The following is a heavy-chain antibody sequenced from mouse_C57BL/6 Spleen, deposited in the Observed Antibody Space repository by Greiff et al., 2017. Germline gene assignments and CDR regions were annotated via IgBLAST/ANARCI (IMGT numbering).Heavy chain of an antibody. CDR2: IRNKANGYTT. CDR1: GFTFTDYY. Sequence: EVQRVESGGGLVQPGGSLSLSCAASGFTFTDYYMSWVRQPPGKALEWLGFIRNKANGYTTEYSASVKGRFTNSRDNYQSILYLQMNALRDEDSATDYCARYAGPYYAMDYWGKGTSVTVSS. D-gene: IGHD3-3*01. V-gene: IGHV7-3*01. J-gene: IGHJ4*01. CDR3: ARYAGPYYAMDY.